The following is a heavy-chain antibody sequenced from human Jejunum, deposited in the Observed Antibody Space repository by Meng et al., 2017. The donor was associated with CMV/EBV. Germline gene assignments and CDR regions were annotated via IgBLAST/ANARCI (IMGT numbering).Heavy chain of an antibody. D-gene: IGHD3-10*01. V-gene: IGHV3-21*02. CDR2: ISSSSAYI. CDR1: GFAFSSYY. Sequence: EVQLVESGGGLVEPGGSLRVSCAASGFAFSSYYMNWVRQAPGGGLEWISSISSSSAYIYYADSLKGRFTVSRDNARNSLYLQMNSLRDDDTAVYYCARVGKAGVIDSWGQGTLGTVAS. CDR3: ARVGKAGVIDS. J-gene: IGHJ4*02.